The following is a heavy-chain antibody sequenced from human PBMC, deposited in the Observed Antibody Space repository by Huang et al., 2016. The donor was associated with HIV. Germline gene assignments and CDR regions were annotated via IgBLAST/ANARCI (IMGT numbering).Heavy chain of an antibody. CDR1: GFSFTNYW. J-gene: IGHJ4*02. D-gene: IGHD5-18*01. Sequence: EVQLVQSGAEVKKPGESLKISCKGSGFSFTNYWIGWVRQMPGKGLEWMGISFPGDAETTYSPSFQVQGTISADKSINTAYLQWSSLKASDTAMYYCARPLLGYSYGYYFDYWGQGTLVTVSS. CDR3: ARPLLGYSYGYYFDY. CDR2: SFPGDAET. V-gene: IGHV5-51*03.